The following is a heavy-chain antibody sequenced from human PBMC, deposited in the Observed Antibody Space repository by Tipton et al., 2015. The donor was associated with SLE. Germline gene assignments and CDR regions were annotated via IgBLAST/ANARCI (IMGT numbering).Heavy chain of an antibody. CDR3: ARHLGVIVAFEV. J-gene: IGHJ3*01. CDR1: GGSISNYS. CDR2: IYHSGNT. Sequence: TLSLTCTVSGGSISNYSWSWIRQPPGKGLEWIGSIYHSGNTYSNPSLKSRVAISADTSNNQFSLELRSVTAADTAVYYCARHLGVIVAFEVWGQGTVLTVSS. D-gene: IGHD3-10*01. V-gene: IGHV4-59*01.